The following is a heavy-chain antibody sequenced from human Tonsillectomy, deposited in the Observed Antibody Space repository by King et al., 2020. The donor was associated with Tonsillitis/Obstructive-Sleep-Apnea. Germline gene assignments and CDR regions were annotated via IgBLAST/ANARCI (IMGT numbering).Heavy chain of an antibody. CDR1: GYSFTSYW. D-gene: IGHD2-2*01. J-gene: IGHJ6*03. CDR2: IYPGDSDT. Sequence: VQLVESGAEVKKPGESLKISCKGSGYSFTSYWIGWVRQMPGKGLEWMGIIYPGDSDTRYSPSFQGQVTISADKSISTAYLQWSSLKASDTAMYYCARHSALRYCSTTSCYGTPYYYYMDVWGKGTTVTVSS. CDR3: ARHSALRYCSTTSCYGTPYYYYMDV. V-gene: IGHV5-51*01.